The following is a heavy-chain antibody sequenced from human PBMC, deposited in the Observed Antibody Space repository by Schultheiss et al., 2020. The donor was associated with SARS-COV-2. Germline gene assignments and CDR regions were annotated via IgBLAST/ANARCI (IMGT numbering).Heavy chain of an antibody. D-gene: IGHD3-22*01. CDR2: ISGSGGST. Sequence: GESLKISCSASGFTFSSYAMHWVRQAPGKGLEWVSAISGSGGSTYYADSVKGRFTISRDNSKNTLYLQMNSLRAGDTAVYYCARSSDYYDSSGYSPTYGMDVWGQGTTVTVSS. J-gene: IGHJ6*02. V-gene: IGHV3-23*01. CDR3: ARSSDYYDSSGYSPTYGMDV. CDR1: GFTFSSYA.